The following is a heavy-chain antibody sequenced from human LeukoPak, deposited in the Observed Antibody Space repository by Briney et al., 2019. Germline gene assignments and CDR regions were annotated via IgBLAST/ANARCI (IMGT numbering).Heavy chain of an antibody. V-gene: IGHV4-34*01. CDR3: ARGPLHNWFDP. CDR2: INHSGST. CDR1: GVSFSGYY. J-gene: IGHJ5*02. Sequence: SSETLSLTCAVYGVSFSGYYWSWIRQPPGKGLEWIGEINHSGSTNYNPPLKSRVTISVDTSKNQFSLKLSSVTAADTAVYYCARGPLHNWFDPWGQGTLVTVSS.